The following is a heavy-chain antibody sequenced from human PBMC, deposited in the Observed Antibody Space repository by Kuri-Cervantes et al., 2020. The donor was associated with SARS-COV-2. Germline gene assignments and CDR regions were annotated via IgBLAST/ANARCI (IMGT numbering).Heavy chain of an antibody. CDR1: GFTFSSYW. Sequence: GGSLRLSCAASGFTFSSYWMHWVRQAPGKGLVWVSRINSDGSSTSYADSVKGRFTISRDNSKNTLYLQMNSLRAEDTAVYYCAKDIFWRRFLMTTVTRYGMDVWGQGTTVTCYS. D-gene: IGHD4-17*01. CDR2: INSDGSST. CDR3: AKDIFWRRFLMTTVTRYGMDV. V-gene: IGHV3-74*01. J-gene: IGHJ6*01.